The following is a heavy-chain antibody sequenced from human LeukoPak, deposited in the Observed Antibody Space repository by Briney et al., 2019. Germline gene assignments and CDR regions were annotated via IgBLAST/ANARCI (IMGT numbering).Heavy chain of an antibody. D-gene: IGHD2-15*01. CDR2: INHSGST. V-gene: IGHV4-34*01. CDR1: GGSFSGYY. Sequence: SETLSLTCAVYGGSFSGYYWSWIRQPPGKGLEWIGEINHSGSTNYNPSLKSRVTISVDTSKNQFSLKLSSVTAADTAVYYCARLSLGQLLLSYFDYWGQGTLVTVSS. J-gene: IGHJ4*02. CDR3: ARLSLGQLLLSYFDY.